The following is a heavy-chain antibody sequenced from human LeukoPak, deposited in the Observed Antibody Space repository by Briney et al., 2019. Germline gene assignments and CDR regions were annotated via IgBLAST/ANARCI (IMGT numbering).Heavy chain of an antibody. V-gene: IGHV3-30*02. J-gene: IGHJ6*03. CDR1: GFTFSSYG. CDR2: IRYDGSNK. D-gene: IGHD1-14*01. Sequence: GGSLRLSCAASGFTFSSYGMHWVRQAPGKGLEWVTFIRYDGSNKYYADSVKGRFTISRDNAKNSLYLQMNSLRAEDTAVYYCARDSSAPRTGYYYYYMDVWGKGTTVTVSS. CDR3: ARDSSAPRTGYYYYYMDV.